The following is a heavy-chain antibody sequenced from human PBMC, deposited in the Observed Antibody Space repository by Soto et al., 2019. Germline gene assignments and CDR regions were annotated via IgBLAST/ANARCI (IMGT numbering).Heavy chain of an antibody. CDR2: LSWNSGSI. CDR3: ATFRGVSGYYYYGMDV. CDR1: GFTFDDYA. Sequence: EVQLVESGGGLVQPGRYLRLSCAASGFTFDDYAMHWVRQAPGKGLEWVSGLSWNSGSIGYADSVKGRFTISRDNAKNSLYLQKNRLRAEDTALYYCATFRGVSGYYYYGMDVWGQGTTVTVSS. J-gene: IGHJ6*02. D-gene: IGHD3-16*01. V-gene: IGHV3-9*01.